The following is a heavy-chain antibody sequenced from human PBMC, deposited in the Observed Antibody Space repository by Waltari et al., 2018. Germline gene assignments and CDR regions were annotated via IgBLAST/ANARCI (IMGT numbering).Heavy chain of an antibody. CDR3: ARDRGAADYIDY. D-gene: IGHD3-10*01. J-gene: IGHJ4*02. Sequence: QVKLQESGPGLVKPSETLSLTCAVSGYSISSGFYWVWFRQPPGKGLEWSGSIYHSGSTYYNPSLKSRVSLSVDTSTNQFSLNLISVTAADTALYYCARDRGAADYIDYWGQGTLVTVSS. V-gene: IGHV4-38-2*02. CDR1: GYSISSGFY. CDR2: IYHSGST.